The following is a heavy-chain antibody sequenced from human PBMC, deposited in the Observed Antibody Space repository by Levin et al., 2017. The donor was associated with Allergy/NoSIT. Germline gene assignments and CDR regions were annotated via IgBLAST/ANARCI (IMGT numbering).Heavy chain of an antibody. V-gene: IGHV4-39*01. CDR1: GGSISSSTYY. CDR3: ARQVMHYCTTTSGYTVVARPSDY. Sequence: GSLRLSCTVSGGSISSSTYYWGWIRQSPGKGLEWIGSLYYSGSTYYNPSLKSRVTISVDTSKNQFSLKLSSVTAADTAVYYCARQVMHYCTTTSGYTVVARPSDYWGQGTLVTVSS. CDR2: LYYSGST. D-gene: IGHD2-2*02. J-gene: IGHJ4*02.